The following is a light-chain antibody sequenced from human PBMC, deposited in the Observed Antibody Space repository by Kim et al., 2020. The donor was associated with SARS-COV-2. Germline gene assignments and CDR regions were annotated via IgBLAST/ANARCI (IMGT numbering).Light chain of an antibody. Sequence: GRGITISCSGSRTNIGENFSYWYQRHPGTAPRLLIYKNNQRSSGVPDRFSGSKSGTSASLTISGLRSEDEADYYCVAWDDILRGVVFGGRTRLTVL. J-gene: IGLJ3*02. CDR1: RTNIGENF. V-gene: IGLV1-47*01. CDR3: VAWDDILRGVV. CDR2: KNN.